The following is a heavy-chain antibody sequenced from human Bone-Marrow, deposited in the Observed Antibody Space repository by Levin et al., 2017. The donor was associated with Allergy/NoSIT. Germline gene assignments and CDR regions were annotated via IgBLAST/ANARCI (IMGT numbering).Heavy chain of an antibody. V-gene: IGHV1-46*04. CDR3: ARVALLGIEVFPPLGMDV. CDR2: INPNSGAT. D-gene: IGHD3-22*01. Sequence: KSGESLKISCKASGYTFTSYYMHWVRQAPGQGPEWMGRINPNSGATDFAQKLRGKVAMTRDTSTSTVYMELSSLTSEDTAVYYCARVALLGIEVFPPLGMDVWGQGTTVAVSS. CDR1: GYTFTSYY. J-gene: IGHJ6*02.